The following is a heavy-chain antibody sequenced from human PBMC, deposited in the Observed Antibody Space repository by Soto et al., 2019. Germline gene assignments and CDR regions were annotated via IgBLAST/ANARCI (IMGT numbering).Heavy chain of an antibody. D-gene: IGHD5-18*01. CDR1: GFTFTSSA. CDR2: IVVGSGNT. J-gene: IGHJ4*02. CDR3: AAGEEVDTPNFGY. V-gene: IGHV1-58*01. Sequence: GASVKVSCKASGFTFTSSAVQWVRQARGQRLEWIGWIVVGSGNTNYAQKFQERVTITRDMSTSTAYMDLSSLRSEDTAVYYCAAGEEVDTPNFGYWGQGTLVTVSS.